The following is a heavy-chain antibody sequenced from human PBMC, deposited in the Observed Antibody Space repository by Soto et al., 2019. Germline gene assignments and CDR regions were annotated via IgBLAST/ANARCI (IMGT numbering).Heavy chain of an antibody. J-gene: IGHJ6*02. CDR1: GFTFSSYS. Sequence: EVQLVESGGGLVQPGGSLRLSCAASGFTFSSYSMNWVRQAPGKGLEWVSYISSSSSTIYYADSVKGRFTISRDNAKNSLYLQMNSLRDEDTAVYYCARDGHGYCISTSCPLYYYYGMDVWGQGTTVTVSS. D-gene: IGHD2-2*01. CDR3: ARDGHGYCISTSCPLYYYYGMDV. V-gene: IGHV3-48*02. CDR2: ISSSSSTI.